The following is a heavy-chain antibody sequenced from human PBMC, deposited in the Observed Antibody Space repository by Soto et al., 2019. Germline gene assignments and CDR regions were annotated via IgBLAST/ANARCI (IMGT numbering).Heavy chain of an antibody. J-gene: IGHJ4*02. D-gene: IGHD1-26*01. V-gene: IGHV1-18*01. CDR3: ARGRYGDY. Sequence: QVHLVQSGAEVKKPGASVKVSCKGSGYGFTTYGITWVRQAPGQGLEWMAWISAHNGNTNYAQKLQGRVTVTRDTXXXXXXXEXXXXXXXXXXXXYCARGRYGDYWGQGALVTVSS. CDR2: ISAHNGNT. CDR1: GYGFTTYG.